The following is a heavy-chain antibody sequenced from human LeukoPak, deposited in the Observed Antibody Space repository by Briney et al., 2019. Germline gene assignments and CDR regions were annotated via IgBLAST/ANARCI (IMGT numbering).Heavy chain of an antibody. CDR3: TRHYGTGFYGMDV. CDR1: GFTFTDYW. J-gene: IGHJ6*02. V-gene: IGHV3-74*01. D-gene: IGHD3-10*01. CDR2: SNSDESST. Sequence: GGSLRLSCAASGFTFTDYWMHWVRQAPGKGLVWVSRSNSDESSTSYVDSVKGRFTISRDNAKKTVYLQMNSLRVEDTAIYYCTRHYGTGFYGMDVWGQGTTVTVSS.